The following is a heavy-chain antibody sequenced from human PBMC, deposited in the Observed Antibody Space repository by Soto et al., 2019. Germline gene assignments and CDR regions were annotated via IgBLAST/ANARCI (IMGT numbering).Heavy chain of an antibody. V-gene: IGHV3-33*01. Sequence: QVQLVESGGGVVQPGRSLRLSCAASGFTFSSYGMHWVRQAPGKGLEWVAVIWYDGSNKYYADSVKGRFTISRDNSKNTLYLQMNSLRAEDTAVYYCARADYGDPPDDWGQGTLVTVSS. CDR2: IWYDGSNK. CDR3: ARADYGDPPDD. J-gene: IGHJ4*02. D-gene: IGHD4-17*01. CDR1: GFTFSSYG.